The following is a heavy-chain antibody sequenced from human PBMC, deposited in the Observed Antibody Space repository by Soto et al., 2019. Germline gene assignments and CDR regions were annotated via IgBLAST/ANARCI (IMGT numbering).Heavy chain of an antibody. CDR1: GYTFTSFY. J-gene: IGHJ6*02. V-gene: IGHV1-46*01. Sequence: AVKVSCKASGYTFTSFYMLCVRQAPARGVEWMGIINPSGTTKDYEQDFQGRVTMTRDTSTSTYHMELSSLTSADTAVDYCANADIARNYYYGMEVWGQGTAVTVSS. D-gene: IGHD3-9*01. CDR3: ANADIARNYYYGMEV. CDR2: INPSGTTK.